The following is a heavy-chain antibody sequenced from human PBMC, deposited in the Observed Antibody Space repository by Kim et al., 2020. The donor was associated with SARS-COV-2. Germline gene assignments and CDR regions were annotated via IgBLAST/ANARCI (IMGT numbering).Heavy chain of an antibody. V-gene: IGHV3-30*18. Sequence: GGSLRLSCAASGFTFSSYGMHWVRQAPGKGLEWAAVISYDGSNKYYADSVKGRFTISRDNSKNTLYLQMNSLRAEDTAVYYCAKDVGPVVPAAYDYWGQGTLVTVSS. CDR2: ISYDGSNK. D-gene: IGHD2-2*01. CDR1: GFTFSSYG. J-gene: IGHJ4*02. CDR3: AKDVGPVVPAAYDY.